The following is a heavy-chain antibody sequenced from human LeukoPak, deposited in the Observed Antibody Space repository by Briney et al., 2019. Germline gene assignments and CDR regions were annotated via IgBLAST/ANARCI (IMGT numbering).Heavy chain of an antibody. CDR3: ARSNTASYYYYYYMDV. D-gene: IGHD2-8*01. Sequence: GGSLRLSCAASGFTFDDYAMHWVRQAPGKGLEWVSGINREGISKGYADSVKGRFTISRDNAKNTLYLQMNSLRAEDTAVYYCARSNTASYYYYYYMDVWGKGTTVTVSS. J-gene: IGHJ6*03. CDR2: INREGISK. CDR1: GFTFDDYA. V-gene: IGHV3-9*01.